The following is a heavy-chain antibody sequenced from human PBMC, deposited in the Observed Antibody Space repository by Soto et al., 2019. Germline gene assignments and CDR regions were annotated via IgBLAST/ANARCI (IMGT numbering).Heavy chain of an antibody. CDR2: ISYDGNNR. Sequence: HPGGSLRLACTASAFTNIYGMHWVRQAPGKGLEWVAVISYDGNNRYYADSVRGRFTISIDNSKNTLFLRMNSLRPEDTAVYYCAKVHTGYRSYYYGMDVWGLGTTVTVSS. D-gene: IGHD3-9*01. J-gene: IGHJ6*02. CDR3: AKVHTGYRSYYYGMDV. CDR1: AFTNIYG. V-gene: IGHV3-30*18.